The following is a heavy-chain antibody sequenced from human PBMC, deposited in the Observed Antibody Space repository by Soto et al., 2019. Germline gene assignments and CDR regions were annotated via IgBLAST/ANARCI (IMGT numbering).Heavy chain of an antibody. D-gene: IGHD4-17*01. J-gene: IGHJ5*01. V-gene: IGHV4-39*01. CDR3: ARHVRGAVTXXXXDX. CDR1: GGSIISSNFY. CDR2: VEYGGST. Sequence: QLQESGPGLVKPSETLSLTCTVSGGSIISSNFYWGWIRQPPGKGLEWIGSVEYGGSTYDNPSLKSRVTLSADTSKNQFSLNLTSVTAADTAIYYCARHVRGAVTXXXXDXWGHXTLVTVSS.